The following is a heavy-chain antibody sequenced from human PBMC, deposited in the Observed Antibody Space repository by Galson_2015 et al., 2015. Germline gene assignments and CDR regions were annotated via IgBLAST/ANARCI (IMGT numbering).Heavy chain of an antibody. Sequence: SLRLSCAASGFTGSSNYMSWVRQAPGRGLEWGSVLYRGGSTYYADCVKGRFTISRDNSKNTLYLQMNSLRAEDTAVYYCSYSTPYYYYGTDVWGQGTTVTVSS. J-gene: IGHJ6*02. V-gene: IGHV3-53*01. CDR3: SYSTPYYYYGTDV. CDR1: GFTGSSNY. CDR2: LYRGGST. D-gene: IGHD4-11*01.